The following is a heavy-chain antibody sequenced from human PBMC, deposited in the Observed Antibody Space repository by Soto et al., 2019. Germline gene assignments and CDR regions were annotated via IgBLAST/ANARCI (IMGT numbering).Heavy chain of an antibody. J-gene: IGHJ4*02. Sequence: GASVKVSYKASGGTFSSYAISWVRQAPGQGLEWMGGIIPIFGTANYAQKFQGRVTITADESTSTAYMELSSLRSEDTAVYYCARGGPPLYYYDSSGYYPPFDYWGQGTLVTVSS. CDR2: IIPIFGTA. CDR1: GGTFSSYA. V-gene: IGHV1-69*13. CDR3: ARGGPPLYYYDSSGYYPPFDY. D-gene: IGHD3-22*01.